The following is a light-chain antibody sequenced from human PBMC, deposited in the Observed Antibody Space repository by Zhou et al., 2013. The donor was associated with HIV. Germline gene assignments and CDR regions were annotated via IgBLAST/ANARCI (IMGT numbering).Light chain of an antibody. CDR2: DAS. J-gene: IGKJ2*01. V-gene: IGKV1-33*01. CDR1: HDIGNK. CDR3: QQSYSTPGT. Sequence: DIQLTQSPSFLSASVRDRVTFTCQASHDIGNKLNWYQQKLGKAPKLLISDASNLEIGVPARFSASGSGTDFTFFISSLQPEDFATYYCQQSYSTPGTFGQGTKLEIK.